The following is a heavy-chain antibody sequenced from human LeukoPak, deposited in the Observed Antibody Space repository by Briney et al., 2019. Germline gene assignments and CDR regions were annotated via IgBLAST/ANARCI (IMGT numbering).Heavy chain of an antibody. V-gene: IGHV1-18*01. CDR2: ISAYNGNT. Sequence: ASVKVSCRASGYTFTSHGISWARQAPGQGLEWMGWISAYNGNTNYAQKLQGRVTMTTDTSTSTAYMELRSLRSDDTAVYYCARDLRGSWGPGFDYWGQGTLVTVSS. J-gene: IGHJ4*02. D-gene: IGHD1-26*01. CDR3: ARDLRGSWGPGFDY. CDR1: GYTFTSHG.